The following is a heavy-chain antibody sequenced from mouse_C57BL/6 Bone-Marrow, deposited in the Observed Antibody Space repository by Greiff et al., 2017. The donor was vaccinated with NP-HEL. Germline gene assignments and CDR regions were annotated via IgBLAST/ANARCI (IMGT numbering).Heavy chain of an antibody. J-gene: IGHJ4*01. Sequence: VKLMESGPELVKPGASVKLSCKASGYTFTSYDINWVKQRPGQGLEWIGWIYPRDGSTKYNEKFKGKATLTVDTSSSTAYMELHSLTSEDSAVYFCARNYGSSRHYYAMDYWGQGTSVTVSS. CDR3: ARNYGSSRHYYAMDY. V-gene: IGHV1-85*01. D-gene: IGHD1-1*01. CDR1: GYTFTSYD. CDR2: IYPRDGST.